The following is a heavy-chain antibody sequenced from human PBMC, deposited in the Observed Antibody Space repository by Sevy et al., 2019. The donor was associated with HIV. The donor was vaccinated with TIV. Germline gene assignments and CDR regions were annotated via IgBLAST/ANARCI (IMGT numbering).Heavy chain of an antibody. V-gene: IGHV3-21*01. CDR3: ARDHTRSDSSSWYREGYFDY. CDR2: ISSSSSYI. CDR1: GFTFSSYS. Sequence: GGSLRLSCAASGFTFSSYSMNWVRQAPGKGLEWVSSISSSSSYIYYADSVKGRFTISRDNAKNSLYLQMNSLRAEDTAGYYCARDHTRSDSSSWYREGYFDYWGQGTLVTVSS. D-gene: IGHD6-13*01. J-gene: IGHJ4*02.